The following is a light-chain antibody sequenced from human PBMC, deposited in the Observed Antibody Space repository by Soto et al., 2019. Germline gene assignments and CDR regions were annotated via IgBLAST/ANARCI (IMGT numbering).Light chain of an antibody. Sequence: EIVMTQSPATLSVSLGERATLSCRASQSVGSNLAWSQQKPGQAPRLLIYGASSRATGIPARFGGSGSGTEFTLTISSLQSEDFAVYYCQQSNNWPRTFGQGTKLEIK. CDR2: GAS. CDR3: QQSNNWPRT. V-gene: IGKV3-15*01. J-gene: IGKJ2*01. CDR1: QSVGSN.